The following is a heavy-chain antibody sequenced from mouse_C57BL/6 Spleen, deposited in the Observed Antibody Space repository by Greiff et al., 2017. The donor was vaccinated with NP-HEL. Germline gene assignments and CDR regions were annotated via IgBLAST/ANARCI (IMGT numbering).Heavy chain of an antibody. Sequence: QVQLKQPGAELVKPGASVKLSCKASGYTFTSYWMQWVKQRPGQGLEWIGEIDPSDSYTNYNQKFKGKATLTVDTSSSTAYMQRSSLTSEDSAVYYCARWYGSSLYAMDYWGQGTSVTVSS. CDR3: ARWYGSSLYAMDY. CDR2: IDPSDSYT. CDR1: GYTFTSYW. J-gene: IGHJ4*01. D-gene: IGHD1-1*01. V-gene: IGHV1-50*01.